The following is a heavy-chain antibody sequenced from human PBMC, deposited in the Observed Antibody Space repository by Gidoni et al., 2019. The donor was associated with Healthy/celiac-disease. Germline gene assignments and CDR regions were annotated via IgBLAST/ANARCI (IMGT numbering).Heavy chain of an antibody. V-gene: IGHV4-4*02. CDR3: ARVEAAAAGRTTLDY. Sequence: QVQLQESGPGLVKPSGTLSLTCAVSGGSISSSNWWRWVRQPPGKGLGWIGEIYHSGSTNYNPSLKSRVTRSVDKSKNQFSLKLSSVTAADTAVYYCARVEAAAAGRTTLDYWGQGTLVTVSS. CDR2: IYHSGST. CDR1: GGSISSSNW. J-gene: IGHJ4*02. D-gene: IGHD6-13*01.